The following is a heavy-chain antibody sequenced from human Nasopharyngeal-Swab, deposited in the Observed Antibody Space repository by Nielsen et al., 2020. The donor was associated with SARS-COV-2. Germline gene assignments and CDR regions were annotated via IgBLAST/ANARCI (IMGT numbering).Heavy chain of an antibody. D-gene: IGHD1-1*01. CDR2: IYHSGTT. CDR3: VRGSGDRWNSWKLDDY. CDR1: GGSFTSGPW. J-gene: IGHJ4*02. V-gene: IGHV4-4*02. Sequence: SQTLSPTCAVSGGSFTSGPWWSWVRQPPGKGLEGIGEIYHSGTTNYNPSLNSSVTISVDTSKNPFSLKPTSVTAADTAVYYCVRGSGDRWNSWKLDDYWGRGTLVTVSS.